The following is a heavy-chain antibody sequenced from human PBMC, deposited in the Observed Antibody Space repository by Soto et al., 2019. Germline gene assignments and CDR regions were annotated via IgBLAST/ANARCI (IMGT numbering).Heavy chain of an antibody. CDR2: INGGGGST. D-gene: IGHD2-2*01. CDR3: AKEGYCRINDCPQPPARNDY. Sequence: EVQLLESGGGLVQPGGSLRLSCTASGFTFSSFAMSWVRQAPGKGLEWVSAINGGGGSTYYADSVKGRFTISRDSSKNTLYLQMNSLRAEDTAVYYCAKEGYCRINDCPQPPARNDYWGQGTPVTVSS. V-gene: IGHV3-23*01. CDR1: GFTFSSFA. J-gene: IGHJ4*02.